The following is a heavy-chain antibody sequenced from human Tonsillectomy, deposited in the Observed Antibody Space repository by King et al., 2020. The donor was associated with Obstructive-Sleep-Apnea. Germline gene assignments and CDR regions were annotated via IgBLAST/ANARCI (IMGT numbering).Heavy chain of an antibody. D-gene: IGHD3-22*01. CDR3: ARQSGSSGYYGMDV. CDR1: GCSISSGGYY. CDR2: IYYRVST. J-gene: IGHJ6*02. V-gene: IGHV4-31*03. Sequence: VQLQESGPGLVKPSQTLSLTCTVSGCSISSGGYYWSWIRQHPGKGPEWIGYIYYRVSTFYNLSLTSRVTITVDTSKNQFSLKLSSVTAADTAVYYCARQSGSSGYYGMDVWGQGTTVTVSS.